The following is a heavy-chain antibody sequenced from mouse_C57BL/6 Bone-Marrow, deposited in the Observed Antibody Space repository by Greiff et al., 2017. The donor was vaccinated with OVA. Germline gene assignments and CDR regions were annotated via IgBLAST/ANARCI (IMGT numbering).Heavy chain of an antibody. CDR1: GFSLTSYG. Sequence: VMLVESGPGLVAPSQSLSITCTVSGFSLTSYGVHWVRQPPGKGLEWLVVIWSDGSTTYNSALKSRLSISKDNSKSQVFLKMNSLQTDDTAMYYCARRDYGSSYAFAYWGQGTLVTVSA. V-gene: IGHV2-6*03. CDR3: ARRDYGSSYAFAY. CDR2: IWSDGST. D-gene: IGHD1-1*01. J-gene: IGHJ3*01.